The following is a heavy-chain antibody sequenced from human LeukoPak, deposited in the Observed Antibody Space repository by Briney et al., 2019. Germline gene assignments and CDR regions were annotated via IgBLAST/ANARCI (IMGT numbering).Heavy chain of an antibody. Sequence: PGRSLRLSCSASGFSFDDYGLIWVRQVPGKGLEWVSGINWNSGTIGYADSVKGRFTVSRDNAKNSLYLQMNSLRAEDTAVYYCARDNQIVVVPAATGPNDYWGQGTLVTVSS. J-gene: IGHJ4*02. CDR2: INWNSGTI. CDR3: ARDNQIVVVPAATGPNDY. CDR1: GFSFDDYG. V-gene: IGHV3-20*04. D-gene: IGHD2-2*01.